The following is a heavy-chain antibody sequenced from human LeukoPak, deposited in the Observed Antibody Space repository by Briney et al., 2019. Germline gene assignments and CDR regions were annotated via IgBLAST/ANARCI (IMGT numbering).Heavy chain of an antibody. CDR1: GYIFTAYY. CDR2: INPNSGGT. V-gene: IGHV1-2*02. D-gene: IGHD6-19*01. J-gene: IGHJ6*03. Sequence: GASVKVSCKASGYIFTAYYIHWVRQAPGQGLEWMGWINPNSGGTIYAQKFQGRVTTTRDTSISTAYMELSRLRSDDTAVYYCARVPQSYYYMDVWGKGTTVTVSS. CDR3: ARVPQSYYYMDV.